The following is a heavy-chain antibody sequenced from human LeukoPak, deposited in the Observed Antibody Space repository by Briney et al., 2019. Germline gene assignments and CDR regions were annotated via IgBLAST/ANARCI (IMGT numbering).Heavy chain of an antibody. CDR2: ISGSGGST. Sequence: PGGSLRLSCAASGFTFSSYAMSWVRQAPGKGLEWVSAISGSGGSTYYADSVKGRFTLSRDNSKNTLYLQMNSLRAEDTVIYYCAETSDGDSRGWYGYYGMDVWGKGTPVTVSS. J-gene: IGHJ6*04. CDR1: GFTFSSYA. V-gene: IGHV3-23*01. D-gene: IGHD6-19*01. CDR3: AETSDGDSRGWYGYYGMDV.